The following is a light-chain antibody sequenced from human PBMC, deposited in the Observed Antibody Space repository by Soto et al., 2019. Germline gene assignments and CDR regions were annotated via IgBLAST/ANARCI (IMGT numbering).Light chain of an antibody. CDR1: SSDVGYYDL. Sequence: QSALTQPASVSGSPGQSITISCTGTSSDVGYYDLVSWYQHHPGKAPKLIIFEGSKRPSGVSNRFSGSQSGNTASLTISGLQAEDEADYYCCSYGGSSVVFGGGTKLTVL. CDR2: EGS. J-gene: IGLJ2*01. CDR3: CSYGGSSVV. V-gene: IGLV2-23*01.